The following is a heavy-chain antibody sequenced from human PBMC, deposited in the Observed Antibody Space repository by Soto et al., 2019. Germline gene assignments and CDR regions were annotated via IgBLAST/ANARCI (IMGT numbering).Heavy chain of an antibody. V-gene: IGHV3-23*01. CDR2: ISGSGGST. CDR1: GFTFSSYA. Sequence: GGSLRLSCAASGFTFSSYAMSWVRQAPGKGLEWVSAISGSGGSTYYADSVKGRFTISRDNSKNTLYLQMNSLRAEDTAVYYCAKDQSITMIVVAYDAFDIWGQGTMVTVSS. J-gene: IGHJ3*02. CDR3: AKDQSITMIVVAYDAFDI. D-gene: IGHD3-22*01.